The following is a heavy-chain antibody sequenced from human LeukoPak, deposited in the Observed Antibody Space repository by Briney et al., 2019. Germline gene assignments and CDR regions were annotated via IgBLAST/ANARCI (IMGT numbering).Heavy chain of an antibody. CDR3: ARNLGGYDSSGLDY. Sequence: RGSLRLSCAASGFTFSSYDMHWVRQAPGKGLEWVAFIRYDGSNKYYADSVKGRFTIPRDNSKNTLYLQMNSLRAEDTAVYYCARNLGGYDSSGLDYWGQGTLVTASS. D-gene: IGHD3-22*01. J-gene: IGHJ4*02. CDR1: GFTFSSYD. V-gene: IGHV3-30*02. CDR2: IRYDGSNK.